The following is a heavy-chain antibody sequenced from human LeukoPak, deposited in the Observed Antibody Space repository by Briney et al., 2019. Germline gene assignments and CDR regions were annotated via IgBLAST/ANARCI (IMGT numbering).Heavy chain of an antibody. D-gene: IGHD2-8*01. CDR2: INHSGST. Sequence: SETLSLTCAVYGGSFSGYYWSWIRQPPGKGLEWIGEINHSGSTNYNPSLKSRVTISVDTSKNQFSLKLSSVTAADTAVYYCARRAIVLMGFDYWGQGTLVTVSS. CDR1: GGSFSGYY. CDR3: ARRAIVLMGFDY. V-gene: IGHV4-34*01. J-gene: IGHJ4*02.